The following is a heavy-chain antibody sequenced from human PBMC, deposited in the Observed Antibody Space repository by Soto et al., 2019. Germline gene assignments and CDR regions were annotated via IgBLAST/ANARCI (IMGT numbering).Heavy chain of an antibody. CDR1: GGTFSSYA. Sequence: QVQLVQSGAEVKKPGSSVKVSCKASGGTFSSYAISWVRQAPGQGLEWMGGIIPIFGTANYAQKFQGRVTITEDESKSTAYMELSSLRSGDMAVYYCAKDGVAPLLMDVWGQGTTVTVSS. V-gene: IGHV1-69*01. CDR3: AKDGVAPLLMDV. CDR2: IIPIFGTA. D-gene: IGHD3-3*01. J-gene: IGHJ6*02.